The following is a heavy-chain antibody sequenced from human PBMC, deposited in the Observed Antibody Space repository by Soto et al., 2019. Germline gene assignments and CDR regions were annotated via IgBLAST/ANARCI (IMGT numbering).Heavy chain of an antibody. Sequence: SETLSLTCPVSGASISSFFLSWIRQPPGKGLEYIGYIYYSGSTNYNPSLKSRVTISVDMSKNQFSLKLSSVTAADTAVYYCARYRDGYNLGPFDYWGQGTLVTVPQ. J-gene: IGHJ4*02. V-gene: IGHV4-59*01. D-gene: IGHD5-12*01. CDR1: GASISSFF. CDR2: IYYSGST. CDR3: ARYRDGYNLGPFDY.